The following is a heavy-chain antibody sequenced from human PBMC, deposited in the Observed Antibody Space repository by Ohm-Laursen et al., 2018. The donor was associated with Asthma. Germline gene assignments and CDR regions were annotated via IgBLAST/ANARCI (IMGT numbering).Heavy chain of an antibody. Sequence: ESLKISCKGSGHSFTGYWISWVRQMPGKGLEWMGRIDPSDSYTNYSPSFQGHVTISADKSISTAYLQWSSLKASDTAMYYCAVLRYCSSTSCSTVPNWGQGTLVTVSS. D-gene: IGHD2-2*02. CDR1: GHSFTGYW. V-gene: IGHV5-10-1*01. J-gene: IGHJ4*02. CDR2: IDPSDSYT. CDR3: AVLRYCSSTSCSTVPN.